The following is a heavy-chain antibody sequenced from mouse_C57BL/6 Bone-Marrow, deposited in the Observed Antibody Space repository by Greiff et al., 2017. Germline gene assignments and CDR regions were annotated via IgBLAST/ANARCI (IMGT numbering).Heavy chain of an antibody. D-gene: IGHD2-1*01. CDR2: INPDSSTI. Sequence: KLQESGGGLVQPGGSLKLSCAASGIDFSRYWMSWVRRAPGKGLEWIGEINPDSSTINYAPSLKDNFIISRDNAKNTLYLQMSKVRSEDTAFYYCARLGVYYGNYWYFDVWGTGTTVTVSS. CDR3: ARLGVYYGNYWYFDV. J-gene: IGHJ1*03. V-gene: IGHV4-1*01. CDR1: GIDFSRYW.